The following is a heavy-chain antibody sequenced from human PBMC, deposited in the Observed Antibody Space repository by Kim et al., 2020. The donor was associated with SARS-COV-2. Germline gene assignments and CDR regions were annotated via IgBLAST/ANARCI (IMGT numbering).Heavy chain of an antibody. D-gene: IGHD4-17*01. Sequence: GERIYAQKFQGRGTMTEDTSTDTAYMELSSLRSEDTAVYYCATGDYGAYWGQGTLVTVSS. J-gene: IGHJ4*02. CDR2: GER. CDR3: ATGDYGAY. V-gene: IGHV1-24*01.